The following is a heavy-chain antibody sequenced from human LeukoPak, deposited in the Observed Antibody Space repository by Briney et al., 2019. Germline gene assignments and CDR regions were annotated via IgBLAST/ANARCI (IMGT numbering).Heavy chain of an antibody. J-gene: IGHJ5*02. Sequence: PGGSLRLSCAASGFTFGTFGMHWVRQAPGKGLEWVAVVSNDGNDEYDADSVKGRFTISRDNSKNTLYLQMNSLRAEDTAVYYCAKDRKWPAKFPFDPWGQGTLVTVSS. CDR3: AKDRKWPAKFPFDP. D-gene: IGHD2-2*01. CDR2: VSNDGNDE. V-gene: IGHV3-30*18. CDR1: GFTFGTFG.